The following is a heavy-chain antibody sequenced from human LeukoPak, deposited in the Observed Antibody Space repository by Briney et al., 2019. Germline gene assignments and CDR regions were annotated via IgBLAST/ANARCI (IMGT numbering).Heavy chain of an antibody. CDR2: IYYSGST. CDR3: ARNSKWLSPDY. D-gene: IGHD3-22*01. V-gene: IGHV4-59*01. Sequence: PSETLSLTCTVSGGSISSYYWSWIRQPPGKGLEWIGYIYYSGSTNYNPSLKSRVTISVDTSKNQFSLKLSSVTAADTAVYYCARNSKWLSPDYWGQGTLVTASS. CDR1: GGSISSYY. J-gene: IGHJ4*02.